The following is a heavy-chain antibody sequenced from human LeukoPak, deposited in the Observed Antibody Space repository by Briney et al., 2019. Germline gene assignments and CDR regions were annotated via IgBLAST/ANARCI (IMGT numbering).Heavy chain of an antibody. J-gene: IGHJ6*03. CDR1: GYSISSGYY. Sequence: SETLSLTCTVSGYSISSGYYWGWIRQPPGKGLEWIGSIYHSGSTYYNPSLKSRVTISVDTSKNQFSLKLSPVTAADTAVYYCARVRTYCSGGSCYYYYYMDVWGKGTTVTVSS. CDR2: IYHSGST. D-gene: IGHD2-15*01. V-gene: IGHV4-38-2*02. CDR3: ARVRTYCSGGSCYYYYYMDV.